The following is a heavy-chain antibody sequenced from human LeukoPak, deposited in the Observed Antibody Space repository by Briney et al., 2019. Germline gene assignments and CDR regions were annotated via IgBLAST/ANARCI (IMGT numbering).Heavy chain of an antibody. CDR3: ARANYYGSGKKDLDY. V-gene: IGHV1-8*01. CDR1: GYTFTTYD. CDR2: MNPNSGNT. D-gene: IGHD3-10*01. J-gene: IGHJ4*02. Sequence: ASVKVSCKASGYTFTTYDINWVRQATGQGLEWMGWMNPNSGNTGYAQKFQGRVTMTRNISMSTAYMELNSLRSEDTDVYYCARANYYGSGKKDLDYWGQGTLVTVSS.